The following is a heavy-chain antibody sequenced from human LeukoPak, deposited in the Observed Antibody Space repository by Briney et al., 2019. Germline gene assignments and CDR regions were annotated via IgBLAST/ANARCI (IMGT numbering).Heavy chain of an antibody. Sequence: PSETLSLTCAVYGGSFSGYYWSWIRQPPGKGLEWIGEINHSGSTNYNPSLKSRVTISVDTSKNQFSLKLSSVTAADTAMYYCARRSQNTIFGVVISYYFDYWGQGTLVTVSS. J-gene: IGHJ4*02. CDR2: INHSGST. CDR1: GGSFSGYY. CDR3: ARRSQNTIFGVVISYYFDY. D-gene: IGHD3-3*01. V-gene: IGHV4-34*01.